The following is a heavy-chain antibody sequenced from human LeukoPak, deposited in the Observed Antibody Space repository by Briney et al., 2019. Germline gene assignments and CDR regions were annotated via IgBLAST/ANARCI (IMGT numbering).Heavy chain of an antibody. CDR1: GYTFTGYY. V-gene: IGHV1-2*02. CDR2: INPNSGGT. D-gene: IGHD6-19*01. CDR3: ARLAPPGIAVAGWKLNDY. J-gene: IGHJ4*02. Sequence: EASVKVSCKASGYTFTGYYMYWVRQAPGQGLEWMGWINPNSGGTNYAQKFQGRVTMTRDTSISTAYMELSRLRSDDTAVYYCARLAPPGIAVAGWKLNDYWGQGTLVTVSS.